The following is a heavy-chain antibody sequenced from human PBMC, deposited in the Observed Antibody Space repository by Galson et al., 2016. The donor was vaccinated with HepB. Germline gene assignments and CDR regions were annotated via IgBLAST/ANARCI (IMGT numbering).Heavy chain of an antibody. CDR1: GFSLDRYA. V-gene: IGHV3-9*01. CDR2: ISLDTDRI. J-gene: IGHJ6*02. Sequence: SLRLSCAVSGFSLDRYAMHWVRLVPGKGLEWVSGISLDTDRIGYADSVKGRFIVSRDKARNSVYLQMNSLRTEDSALYYCGKDILPGGMDFWGHGTRVTVAS. CDR3: GKDILPGGMDF. D-gene: IGHD3-3*01.